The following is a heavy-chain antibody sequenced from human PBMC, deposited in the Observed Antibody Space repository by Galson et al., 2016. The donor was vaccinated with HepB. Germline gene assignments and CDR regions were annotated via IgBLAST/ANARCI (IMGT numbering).Heavy chain of an antibody. Sequence: SVKVSCKASGYTFTTYGISWVRQAPGQGLEWMGWISAYNGNTNYAQKLQGRVTMTTDTSTSTAYMELRSLRSDDTAVYYCARDLPHPPVWFGEIPLGDAFDIWGQGTMVTVSS. CDR1: GYTFTTYG. V-gene: IGHV1-18*04. CDR2: ISAYNGNT. D-gene: IGHD3-10*01. CDR3: ARDLPHPPVWFGEIPLGDAFDI. J-gene: IGHJ3*02.